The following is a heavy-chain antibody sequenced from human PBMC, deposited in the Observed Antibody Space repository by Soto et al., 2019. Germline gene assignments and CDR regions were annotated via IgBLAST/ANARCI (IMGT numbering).Heavy chain of an antibody. J-gene: IGHJ5*02. CDR3: ARARSITIFGVVIIKALRWLEL. V-gene: IGHV4-59*01. D-gene: IGHD3-3*01. CDR2: IYYSGST. Sequence: SETLSLTCTVSGVSIISYYWSWIRQPPVKGLEWIGYIYYSGSTNYNPSLKSRVTISVDTSKNQFSLKLSSVTAADTAVYYCARARSITIFGVVIIKALRWLELWGKRTMVTVSS. CDR1: GVSIISYY.